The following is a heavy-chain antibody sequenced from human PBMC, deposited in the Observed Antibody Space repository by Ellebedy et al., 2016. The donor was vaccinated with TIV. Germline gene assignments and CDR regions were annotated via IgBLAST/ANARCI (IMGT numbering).Heavy chain of an antibody. CDR3: ATSGTYHYAMDV. Sequence: GESLKISCAASGFTVSSNYMSWVRQAPGKGLEWVSVIYSGGTTYYAHSVKGRFTISRDNSKNTLYLQMNSLRAEDTAVYYCATSGTYHYAMDVWGQGTTVTVSS. J-gene: IGHJ6*02. V-gene: IGHV3-53*01. D-gene: IGHD1-26*01. CDR1: GFTVSSNY. CDR2: IYSGGTT.